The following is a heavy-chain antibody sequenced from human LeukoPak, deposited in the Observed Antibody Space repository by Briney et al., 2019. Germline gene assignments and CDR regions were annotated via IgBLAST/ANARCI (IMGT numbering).Heavy chain of an antibody. CDR1: GGSISSYY. Sequence: SETLSLTCTVSGGSISSYYWSWIRQPPGKGLEWIGYIYYSGSTNYNPSLKSRVTISVDTSKNQFSLKLSSVTAADTAVYYCARADWNYGNFDYWGQGTLVTVSS. CDR2: IYYSGST. CDR3: ARADWNYGNFDY. J-gene: IGHJ4*02. D-gene: IGHD1-7*01. V-gene: IGHV4-59*01.